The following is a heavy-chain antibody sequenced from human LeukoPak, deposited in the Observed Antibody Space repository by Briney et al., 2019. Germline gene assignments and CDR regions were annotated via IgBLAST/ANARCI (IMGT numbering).Heavy chain of an antibody. Sequence: PGGSLRLSCAASGFTFSSYAMSWVRQAPGKGLEWVSGVSGSGGSTNYADSVKGRFTISRDNSKNTLYLQMNSLRAEDTAVYYCAKIDTMIVVASYSDYWGQGTLVTVSS. CDR1: GFTFSSYA. V-gene: IGHV3-23*01. CDR3: AKIDTMIVVASYSDY. CDR2: VSGSGGST. D-gene: IGHD3-22*01. J-gene: IGHJ4*02.